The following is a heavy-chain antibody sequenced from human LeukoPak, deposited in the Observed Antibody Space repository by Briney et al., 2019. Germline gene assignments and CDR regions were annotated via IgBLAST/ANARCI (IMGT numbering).Heavy chain of an antibody. CDR3: ARGPYNDAFDI. V-gene: IGHV3-66*01. J-gene: IGHJ3*02. CDR2: IYSGGST. Sequence: PGGSLRLSRAVSGFPFSSYAMSWVRQAPGKGLEWVSVIYSGGSTYYADSVKGRFTISRDNSKNTLYLQMNSLRAEDTAVYYCARGPYNDAFDIWGQGTMVTVSS. CDR1: GFPFSSYA. D-gene: IGHD1-14*01.